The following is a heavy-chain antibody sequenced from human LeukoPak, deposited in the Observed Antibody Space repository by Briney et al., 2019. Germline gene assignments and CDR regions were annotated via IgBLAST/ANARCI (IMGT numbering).Heavy chain of an antibody. CDR3: ARKSSSRDWFDP. D-gene: IGHD6-13*01. CDR2: IYYSGST. V-gene: IGHV4-59*02. CDR1: GGSVSSYY. J-gene: IGHJ5*02. Sequence: SETLSLTCAVSGGSVSSYYWSWIRQPPGKGLEWIGYIYYSGSTNYNPSLKSRVTISVDTSKNQFSLKLSSVTAADTAVYYCARKSSSRDWFDPWGQGTLVTVSS.